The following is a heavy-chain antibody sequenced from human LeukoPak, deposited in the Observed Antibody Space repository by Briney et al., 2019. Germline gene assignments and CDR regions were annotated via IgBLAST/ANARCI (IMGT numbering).Heavy chain of an antibody. J-gene: IGHJ5*02. CDR3: ARSYCSGGSCLTWFDP. V-gene: IGHV4-4*07. Sequence: SSETLSLTCTVSGGSISGDYWSWIRQPAGQGLEWIGRIYTSGSTNYNPTLMRRVTMSIDTSKNQFSLKLTSVTAADTAVYYCARSYCSGGSCLTWFDPWGLGPLVTVSS. D-gene: IGHD2-15*01. CDR2: IYTSGST. CDR1: GGSISGDY.